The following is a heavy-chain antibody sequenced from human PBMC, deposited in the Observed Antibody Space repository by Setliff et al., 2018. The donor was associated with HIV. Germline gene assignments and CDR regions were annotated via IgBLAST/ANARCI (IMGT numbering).Heavy chain of an antibody. CDR3: ARGGKYYDILTGYYKKYNWFDP. D-gene: IGHD3-9*01. Sequence: ASETLSLTCTVSGASSIYFWGWIRQPPGKGLEWIGSVYYSGSTYYNPSLKSRVTISMDTSKNQFSLKLNSVTAADTAVYYCARGGKYYDILTGYYKKYNWFDPWGQGTLVTVSS. CDR1: GASSIYF. CDR2: VYYSGST. V-gene: IGHV4-39*07. J-gene: IGHJ5*02.